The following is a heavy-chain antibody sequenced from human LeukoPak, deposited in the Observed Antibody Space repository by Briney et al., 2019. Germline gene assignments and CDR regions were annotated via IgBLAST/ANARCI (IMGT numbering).Heavy chain of an antibody. Sequence: GGSLRLSCAASGFTFSSYGIHWVRQAPGKGLEWVAVISFDGTIKYYADSVKGRFTISRDNSKNTLYLQMNSLRAEDTAVYYCAKYSSSWYNAFDIWGQGTMVTVSS. CDR3: AKYSSSWYNAFDI. D-gene: IGHD6-13*01. CDR1: GFTFSSYG. CDR2: ISFDGTIK. J-gene: IGHJ3*02. V-gene: IGHV3-30*18.